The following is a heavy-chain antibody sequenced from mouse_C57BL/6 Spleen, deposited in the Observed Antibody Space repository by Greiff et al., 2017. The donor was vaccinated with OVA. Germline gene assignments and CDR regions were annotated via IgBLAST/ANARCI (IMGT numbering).Heavy chain of an antibody. CDR3: TTKKGVYYSNYGDY. J-gene: IGHJ2*01. Sequence: VQLQQSGAELVRPGASVKLSCTASGFNIKDDYMHWVKQRPEQGLEWIGWIDPENGDTEYASKFQGKATITADTSSNTAYLQLSSLTSEDTAVYYCTTKKGVYYSNYGDYWGQGTTLTVSS. CDR1: GFNIKDDY. CDR2: IDPENGDT. D-gene: IGHD2-5*01. V-gene: IGHV14-4*01.